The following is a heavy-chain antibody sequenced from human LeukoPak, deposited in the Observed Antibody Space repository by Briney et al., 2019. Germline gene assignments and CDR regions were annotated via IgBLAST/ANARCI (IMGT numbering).Heavy chain of an antibody. CDR3: ATTRWLHAFDI. J-gene: IGHJ3*02. V-gene: IGHV1-69*13. Sequence: GASVKVSCKASGGTFSSYAISWVRQAPGQGLEWMGGIIPIFGTANYAQKFQGRVTITADESTSTAYMELSSLRSEDTAVYYCATTRWLHAFDIWGQGTMVTVSS. CDR1: GGTFSSYA. D-gene: IGHD4-23*01. CDR2: IIPIFGTA.